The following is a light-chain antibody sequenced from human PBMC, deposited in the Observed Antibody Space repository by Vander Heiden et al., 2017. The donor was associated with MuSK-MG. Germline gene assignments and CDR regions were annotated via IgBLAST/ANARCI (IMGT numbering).Light chain of an antibody. Sequence: EIVLTQSPATLSLSPGERATLSCRASQSVSSYLAWYQQKPGQAPRLLIYDASNRATGIPARFSGSGYGTDFTLTISSREPEDFAVYYCQQLSNWPPHTFGQGTLLEIK. CDR3: QQLSNWPPHT. J-gene: IGKJ5*01. CDR1: QSVSSY. CDR2: DAS. V-gene: IGKV3-11*01.